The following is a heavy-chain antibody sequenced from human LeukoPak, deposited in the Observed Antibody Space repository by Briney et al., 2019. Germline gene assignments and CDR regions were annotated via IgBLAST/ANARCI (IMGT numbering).Heavy chain of an antibody. CDR1: GGTFSSYA. Sequence: SVKVSCKASGGTFSSYAISWVRQAPGQGLEWMGRIIPILGIANYAQKFQGRVTITADKSTSTAYMELSSLRSEDTAVYYCARGGSLSYCTNGVCSQPAYYYGMDVWGQGTTVTVSS. CDR2: IIPILGIA. J-gene: IGHJ6*02. V-gene: IGHV1-69*04. D-gene: IGHD2-8*01. CDR3: ARGGSLSYCTNGVCSQPAYYYGMDV.